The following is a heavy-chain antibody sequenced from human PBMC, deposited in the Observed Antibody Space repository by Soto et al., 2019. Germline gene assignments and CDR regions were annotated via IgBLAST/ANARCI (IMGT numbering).Heavy chain of an antibody. J-gene: IGHJ6*02. Sequence: ASVKVSCKASGYTFTGYYMHWVRQAPGQGLEWMGWINPNSGGTNYAQKFQGRVTMIRDTSISTAYMELSSLRSEDTAVYYCAREAPHITGTTYGSWFYYYGMDVWGQGTTVTVSS. D-gene: IGHD1-7*01. CDR2: INPNSGGT. CDR1: GYTFTGYY. CDR3: AREAPHITGTTYGSWFYYYGMDV. V-gene: IGHV1-2*02.